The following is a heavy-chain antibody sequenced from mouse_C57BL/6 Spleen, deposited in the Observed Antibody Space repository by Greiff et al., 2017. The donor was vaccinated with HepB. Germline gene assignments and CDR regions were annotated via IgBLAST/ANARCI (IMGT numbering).Heavy chain of an antibody. CDR1: GFTFSSYT. CDR3: ARHGGDYGLRFAY. D-gene: IGHD2-4*01. V-gene: IGHV5-9*01. Sequence: EVKVVESGGGLVKPGGSLKLSCAASGFTFSSYTMSWVRQTPEKRLEWVATISGGGGNTYYPDSVKGRFTISRDNAKKTLYLQMSSLRSEDTALYDCARHGGDYGLRFAYWGQGTLVTVSA. J-gene: IGHJ3*01. CDR2: ISGGGGNT.